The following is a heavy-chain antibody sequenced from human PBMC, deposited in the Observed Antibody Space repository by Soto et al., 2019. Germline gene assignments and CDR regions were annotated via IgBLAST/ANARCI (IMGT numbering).Heavy chain of an antibody. CDR3: AKTSLIIVVVPAAMQFDY. J-gene: IGHJ4*01. D-gene: IGHD2-2*01. CDR2: ISGSGGST. CDR1: GFTFSSYA. V-gene: IGHV3-23*01. Sequence: GGSLRLSCAASGFTFSSYAMSWVRQAPGKGLEWVSAISGSGGSTYYADSVKGRFTISRDNSKNTLYLQMNSLRAEDTAVYYCAKTSLIIVVVPAAMQFDYWGHGTLVTVSS.